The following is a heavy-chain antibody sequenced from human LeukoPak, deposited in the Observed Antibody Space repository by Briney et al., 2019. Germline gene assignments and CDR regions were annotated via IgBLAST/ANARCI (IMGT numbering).Heavy chain of an antibody. D-gene: IGHD3-3*01. V-gene: IGHV1-2*02. J-gene: IGHJ4*02. CDR2: INPNSGGT. Sequence: ASVKVSCKASGYTFTGYYMHWVRQAPGQGLEWMGWINPNSGGTNYAQKFQGRVTMTRDTSISTVYMELSRPRSDDTAVYYCARSPGDFWSGYYMANYFDYWGQGTLVTVSS. CDR3: ARSPGDFWSGYYMANYFDY. CDR1: GYTFTGYY.